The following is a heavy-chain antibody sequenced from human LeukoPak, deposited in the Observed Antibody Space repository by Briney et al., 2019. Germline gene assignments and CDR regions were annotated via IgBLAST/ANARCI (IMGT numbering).Heavy chain of an antibody. CDR1: GFSFSRYA. D-gene: IGHD5-12*01. J-gene: IGHJ4*02. V-gene: IGHV3-23*01. CDR3: AKEGRPNSGGGFFDY. Sequence: GGSLRLSCAASGFSFSRYAMGWVRQAPGKGLEWVSTVNESGGRTYYADSVKDRFTMSRDNSRSTLYLQMNSLRAEDTAVYYCAKEGRPNSGGGFFDYWGQGTRVTVSS. CDR2: VNESGGRT.